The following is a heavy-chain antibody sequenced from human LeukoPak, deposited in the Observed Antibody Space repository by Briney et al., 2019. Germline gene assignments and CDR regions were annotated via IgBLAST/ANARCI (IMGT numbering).Heavy chain of an antibody. J-gene: IGHJ5*02. CDR1: GGSISSYC. Sequence: SETLSLTYTVSGGSISSYCWSWVRQPPGKGLEWIGYIFTSGSTDYNPSLKSRVTMSVDTSENQLSMELRFLTAADTAVYYCAASHDVKTAPYDLWGQGTLVTVSS. CDR2: IFTSGST. CDR3: AASHDVKTAPYDL. D-gene: IGHD2-21*01. V-gene: IGHV4-4*09.